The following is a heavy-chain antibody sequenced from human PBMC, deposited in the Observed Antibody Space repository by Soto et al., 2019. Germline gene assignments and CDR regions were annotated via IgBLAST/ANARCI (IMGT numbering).Heavy chain of an antibody. Sequence: ASVKVSCKASGYTFTGYYMHWVRQAPGQGLEWMGWINPNSGGTNYAQKFQGRVTMTRDTSISTAYMELSRLRSDDTAVYYCARVREHYYGMDVWGQGTTVTVSS. CDR3: ARVREHYYGMDV. V-gene: IGHV1-2*02. D-gene: IGHD1-1*01. J-gene: IGHJ6*02. CDR2: INPNSGGT. CDR1: GYTFTGYY.